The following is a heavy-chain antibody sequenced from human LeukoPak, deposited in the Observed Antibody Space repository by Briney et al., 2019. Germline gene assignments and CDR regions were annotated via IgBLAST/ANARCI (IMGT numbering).Heavy chain of an antibody. CDR1: GFTFSSYA. CDR3: VSHAQIVVVPAAIGDWFDP. J-gene: IGHJ5*02. V-gene: IGHV3-23*01. CDR2: ISGSGGST. Sequence: GGSLRLSCAASGFTFSSYAMSLVRQAPGKGLEWVSAISGSGGSTYYADSVKGRFTISRDNSKNTLYLQMNSLRAEDTAVYYCVSHAQIVVVPAAIGDWFDPWGQGTLVTVSS. D-gene: IGHD2-2*01.